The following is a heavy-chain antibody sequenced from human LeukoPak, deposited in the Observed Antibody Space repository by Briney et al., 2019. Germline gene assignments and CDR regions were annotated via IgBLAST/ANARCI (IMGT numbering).Heavy chain of an antibody. J-gene: IGHJ4*02. Sequence: ASVKVSCKASGYTFISYYMHWVRQAPGQGLEWMGIISRSDNSTSYAQKFQGRVTMTRDTSTSTVYMELSSLRSDDTAVYYCARPRYGDYGLDYWGQGTLVTVSS. D-gene: IGHD4-17*01. CDR2: ISRSDNST. CDR1: GYTFISYY. CDR3: ARPRYGDYGLDY. V-gene: IGHV1-46*01.